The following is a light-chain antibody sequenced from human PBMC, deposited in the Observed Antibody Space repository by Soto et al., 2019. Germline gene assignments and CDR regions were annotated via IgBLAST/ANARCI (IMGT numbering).Light chain of an antibody. J-gene: IGKJ1*01. CDR2: KVS. V-gene: IGKV2-30*01. Sequence: DVVMPQSPLSLPVTLGQPAAISCRSSQSLLYSDGNSYLSWFQQRPGQSPRRLIYKVSNRDSGVPDRFSGSGSGTDFTLKISRVEAEDVGFYYCMQGTLWPWTFGQGTKVDI. CDR1: QSLLYSDGNSY. CDR3: MQGTLWPWT.